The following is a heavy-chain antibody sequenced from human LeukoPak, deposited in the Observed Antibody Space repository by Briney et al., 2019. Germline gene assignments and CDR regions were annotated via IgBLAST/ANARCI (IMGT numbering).Heavy chain of an antibody. V-gene: IGHV4-59*08. J-gene: IGHJ3*02. CDR3: ARHASSSWYRDAFDI. D-gene: IGHD6-13*01. CDR2: IYYSGST. Sequence: SETLSLTCTVSGGSISSYYWSWIRQPPGKGPEWIGYIYYSGSTNYNPSLKSRVTISVDTSKNQFSLKLSSVTAADTAVYYCARHASSSWYRDAFDIWGQGTMVTISS. CDR1: GGSISSYY.